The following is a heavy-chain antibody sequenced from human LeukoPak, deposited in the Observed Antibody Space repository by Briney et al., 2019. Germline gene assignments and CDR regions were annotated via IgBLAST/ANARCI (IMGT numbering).Heavy chain of an antibody. J-gene: IGHJ4*02. CDR1: GFTFSDFS. CDR2: ISSSGGTI. D-gene: IGHD3-9*01. CDR3: AKAVGFDWYWHY. V-gene: IGHV3-48*01. Sequence: QSGGSLRLSCAASGFTFSDFSMNWVRQAPGKGLEWLSYISSSGGTIWYADSVKGRFTSSRDNAKNSLYLQMNSLRAEDTAEYYCAKAVGFDWYWHYWGQGTLVTVSS.